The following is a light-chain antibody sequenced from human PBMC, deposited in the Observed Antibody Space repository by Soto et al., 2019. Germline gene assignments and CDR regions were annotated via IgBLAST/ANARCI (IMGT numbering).Light chain of an antibody. J-gene: IGLJ2*01. V-gene: IGLV2-14*03. CDR1: SSDVGTYHF. CDR3: SSYTGTDTLVV. Sequence: QSALTQPASVSGSPGQSVTISCTGSSSDVGTYHFVSWYQHHPGNAPKLIISDVTNRPSGISYRFSGSKSGNTASLTISGLLAEDEATYYCSSYTGTDTLVVFGGGTKVTVL. CDR2: DVT.